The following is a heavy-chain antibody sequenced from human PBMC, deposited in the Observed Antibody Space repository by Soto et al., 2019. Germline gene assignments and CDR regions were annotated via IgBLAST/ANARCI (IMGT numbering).Heavy chain of an antibody. V-gene: IGHV1-18*01. CDR1: GYTFTSYG. CDR2: ISACSGNT. CDR3: ARGGYSSDGRYFDY. D-gene: IGHD6-19*01. Sequence: GASVKVSCKASGYTFTSYGISWVRQAPGQGLEWMGWISACSGNTNYAQKLQGRVTMTTDTSTSTVYMELSSLRSEDTAVYYCARGGYSSDGRYFDYWGQGTLVTVSS. J-gene: IGHJ4*02.